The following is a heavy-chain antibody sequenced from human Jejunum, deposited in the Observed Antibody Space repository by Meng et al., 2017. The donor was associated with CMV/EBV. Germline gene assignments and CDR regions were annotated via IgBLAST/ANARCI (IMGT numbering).Heavy chain of an antibody. CDR2: VNPRGGST. Sequence: YYMNWVRQAPGQGLEWMAIVNPRGGSTSYAQKFQGRVNMTTDTSTRTLHMELNNLRSEDTAVYYCARAGDYYDSSGYSNSARQPLDYWGQGTLVTVSS. CDR3: ARAGDYYDSSGYSNSARQPLDY. D-gene: IGHD3-22*01. V-gene: IGHV1-46*01. CDR1: YY. J-gene: IGHJ4*02.